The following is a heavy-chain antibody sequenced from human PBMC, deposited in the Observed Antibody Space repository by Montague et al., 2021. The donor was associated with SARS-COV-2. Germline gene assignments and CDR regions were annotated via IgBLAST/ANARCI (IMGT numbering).Heavy chain of an antibody. V-gene: IGHV4-34*01. J-gene: IGHJ3*01. CDR2: TTHGGST. Sequence: SETLSPTCAVSGGSLSGFYWTWIRQAPGKGLEWVGETTHGGSTSYSPALNSRLTISLDTSKNQFSLRLESVTAADTAVCYCARPGGFSGKALDAFDVWGQGTVVTVSS. CDR1: GGSLSGFY. CDR3: ARPGGFSGKALDAFDV. D-gene: IGHD6-19*01.